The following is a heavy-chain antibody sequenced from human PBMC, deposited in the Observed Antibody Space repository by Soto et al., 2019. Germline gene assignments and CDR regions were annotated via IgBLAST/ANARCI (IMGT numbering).Heavy chain of an antibody. CDR3: ARVQHPAYFDY. D-gene: IGHD3-10*01. CDR2: IYYSGST. V-gene: IGHV4-59*01. J-gene: IGHJ4*02. CDR1: GGSISTYY. Sequence: SETLSLTCAVSGGSISTYYWSWIRQPPGKGLEWIGYIYYSGSTYYNPSLKSRVTISVDTSKNQFSLKLSSVTAADTAMYYCARVQHPAYFDYWGQGTPVTVSS.